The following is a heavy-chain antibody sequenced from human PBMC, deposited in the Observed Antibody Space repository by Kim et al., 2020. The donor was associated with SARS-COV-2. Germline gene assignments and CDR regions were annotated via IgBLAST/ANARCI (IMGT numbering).Heavy chain of an antibody. V-gene: IGHV1-18*01. J-gene: IGHJ4*02. CDR1: GYTFTTYG. CDR2: ISTDSGYT. Sequence: ASVKVSCKTSGYTFTTYGLSWVRQAPGQGLEWMGWISTDSGYTKYAQKFQDRVTLTKDTSTSTAYMELRSLISADTAVYFCARDRDYRFDLWGQGTLVTVSS. CDR3: ARDRDYRFDL. D-gene: IGHD3-16*02.